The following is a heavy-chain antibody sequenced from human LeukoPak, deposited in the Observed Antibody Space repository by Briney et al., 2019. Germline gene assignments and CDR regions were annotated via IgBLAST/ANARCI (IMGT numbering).Heavy chain of an antibody. Sequence: SETLSLTCGVYGGSFSGYYWSCIRQPPGKRLEGSGEIDARGSTNYNPPRRSRFRISLDTSKKQFSLKVSAVPAAATAVYYCARGGYYSEPFFDYWGQGTLVTVSS. CDR2: IDARGST. D-gene: IGHD3-22*01. J-gene: IGHJ4*02. CDR1: GGSFSGYY. CDR3: ARGGYYSEPFFDY. V-gene: IGHV4-34*01.